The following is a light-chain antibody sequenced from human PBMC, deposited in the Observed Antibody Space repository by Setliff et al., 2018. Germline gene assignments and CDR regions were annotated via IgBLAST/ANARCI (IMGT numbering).Light chain of an antibody. CDR1: SSDVGSYDL. CDR3: SSYTSSSTLEV. J-gene: IGLJ1*01. V-gene: IGLV2-14*03. CDR2: GVS. Sequence: QSVLTQPASVSGSPGQSITISCSGTSSDVGSYDLVSWYQQHPGKAPKLIIYGVSDRPSGVSNRFSGSKSGNTASLTISGLQAEDEADYYCSSYTSSSTLEVFGTRTKVTV.